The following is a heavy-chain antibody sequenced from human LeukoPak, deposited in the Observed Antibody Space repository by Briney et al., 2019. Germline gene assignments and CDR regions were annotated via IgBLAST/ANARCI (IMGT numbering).Heavy chain of an antibody. Sequence: SETLSVTCAVYGGSFSGYYWSWIRQPQGKGLEWIGEINHSGSTNYNPSLKSRVTISVDTSKNQFSLKLSSVTAADTAVYYCARLDLKRCFDYWGQGALVTVSS. CDR2: INHSGST. CDR1: GGSFSGYY. J-gene: IGHJ4*02. CDR3: ARLDLKRCFDY. V-gene: IGHV4-34*01.